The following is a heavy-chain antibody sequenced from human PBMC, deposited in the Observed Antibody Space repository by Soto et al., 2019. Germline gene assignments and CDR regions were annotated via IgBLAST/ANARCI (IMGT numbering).Heavy chain of an antibody. J-gene: IGHJ4*02. CDR3: TTTVWGSYRYPG. D-gene: IGHD3-16*02. CDR1: GFSFADAW. Sequence: EVQLVESGGGLVKPGGSLRLSCAASGFSFADAWVSWVRQAPGKGLEWVGRVKTETDNGTTDYAAPVEGRFTISRDDSKNTLYLQMNRLKTDDTAVYYCTTTVWGSYRYPGWGQGTLVTVSS. CDR2: VKTETDNGTT. V-gene: IGHV3-15*01.